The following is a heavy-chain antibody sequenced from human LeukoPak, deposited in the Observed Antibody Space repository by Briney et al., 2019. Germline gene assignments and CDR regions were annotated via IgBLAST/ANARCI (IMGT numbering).Heavy chain of an antibody. CDR3: ARGGMSTKYYFDS. Sequence: SETLSLTCAVYGGSFSGYYWSWIRQPPGKGLEWIGEINHSGSTNYNPSLKSRVTISVDTSKNQFSLKLSSVTAADTAIYYCARGGMSTKYYFDSWGQGTLVTVSS. J-gene: IGHJ4*02. D-gene: IGHD2-2*01. CDR1: GGSFSGYY. V-gene: IGHV4-34*01. CDR2: INHSGST.